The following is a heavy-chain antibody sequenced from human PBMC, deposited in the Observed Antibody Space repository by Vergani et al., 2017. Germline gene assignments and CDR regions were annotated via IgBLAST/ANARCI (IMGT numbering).Heavy chain of an antibody. CDR1: GYTFTGYY. J-gene: IGHJ6*02. D-gene: IGHD1-20*01. CDR2: INPNSGGT. CDR3: ARDYRLTGRGGYYGMDV. V-gene: IGHV1-2*02. Sequence: QVQLVQSGAEVKKPGASVKVSCKASGYTFTGYYMHWVRQAPGQGLEWMGWINPNSGGTNYAQKFQGGVTMTRDTSISTAYMELSRLRSDDTAGYYCARDYRLTGRGGYYGMDVWGQGTTVTVSS.